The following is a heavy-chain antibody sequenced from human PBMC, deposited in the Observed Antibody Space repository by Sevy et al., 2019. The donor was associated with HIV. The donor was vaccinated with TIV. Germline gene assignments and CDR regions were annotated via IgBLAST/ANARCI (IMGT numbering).Heavy chain of an antibody. V-gene: IGHV1-8*01. J-gene: IGHJ5*02. CDR3: ARHRDYYDSSGYGTFDP. CDR2: MNPNTGNT. CDR1: GYTFTSYD. D-gene: IGHD3-22*01. Sequence: ASVKVSCKASGYTFTSYDINWVRQASGHGLEWMGWMNPNTGNTGYAQKFQGRVTMTRNTSISTAYMELSSLRSEDTAVYYCARHRDYYDSSGYGTFDPWGQGTLVTVSS.